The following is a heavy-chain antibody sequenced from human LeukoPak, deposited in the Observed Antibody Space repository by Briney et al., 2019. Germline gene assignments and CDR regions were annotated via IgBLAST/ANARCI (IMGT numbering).Heavy chain of an antibody. V-gene: IGHV3-20*04. Sequence: GGSLRLSCAASGFTFDDYGMSWVRQAPGKGLEWVSGINWNGGSTGYADSVKGRFTISRDNAKNSLYLQMNSLRAEDTAVYYCARDLSGSGYYYYGMDVWGQGTTVTVSS. CDR1: GFTFDDYG. J-gene: IGHJ6*02. CDR3: ARDLSGSGYYYYGMDV. CDR2: INWNGGST. D-gene: IGHD2-15*01.